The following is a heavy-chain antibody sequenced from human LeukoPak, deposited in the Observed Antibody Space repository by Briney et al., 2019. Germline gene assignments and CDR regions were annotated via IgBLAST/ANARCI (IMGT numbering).Heavy chain of an antibody. D-gene: IGHD5-24*01. V-gene: IGHV3-30*04. CDR2: ISYDGSNK. CDR1: GFTFSSYA. Sequence: GGSLRLSCAASGFTFSSYAMHWVRQAPGKGLEWVAVISYDGSNKYYADSVKGRFTISRDNSKNTLYLQMNSLRAEDTAVYYCARDHGDGYNFLGYYFDYWGQGTLVTVSS. J-gene: IGHJ4*02. CDR3: ARDHGDGYNFLGYYFDY.